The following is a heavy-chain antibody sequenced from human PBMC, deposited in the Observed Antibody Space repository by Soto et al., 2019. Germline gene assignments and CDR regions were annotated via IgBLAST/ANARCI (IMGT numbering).Heavy chain of an antibody. CDR1: GYTFTSYY. CDR2: INPSGGST. J-gene: IGHJ6*02. Sequence: QVQLVQSGAEVKKPGASVKVSCKASGYTFTSYYMHWVRQAPGQGLEWMGIINPSGGSTSYAQKLQGRGTMTRDTSTSKVYMELSSLRSEDTAVYYCARFPHPAQLGFGTNHGMDVWGQGTTVTVSS. V-gene: IGHV1-46*04. D-gene: IGHD3-10*01. CDR3: ARFPHPAQLGFGTNHGMDV.